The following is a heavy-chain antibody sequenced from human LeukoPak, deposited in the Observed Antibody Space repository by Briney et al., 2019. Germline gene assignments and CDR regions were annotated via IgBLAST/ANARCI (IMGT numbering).Heavy chain of an antibody. Sequence: GGSLRLSCAASGFTFGSYVMSWVRQAPGKGPEWVSAISGDGGTYYADSVKGRFTISRDDSKNTLYLQMNSLGGEDTALYYCARYCGAASCYSGFDYWGQGTLVTVAS. D-gene: IGHD2-15*01. CDR3: ARYCGAASCYSGFDY. CDR1: GFTFGSYV. J-gene: IGHJ4*02. V-gene: IGHV3-23*01. CDR2: ISGDGGT.